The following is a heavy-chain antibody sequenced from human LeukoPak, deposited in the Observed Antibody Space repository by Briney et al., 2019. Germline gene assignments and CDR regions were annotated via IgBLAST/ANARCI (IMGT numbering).Heavy chain of an antibody. V-gene: IGHV1-69*13. D-gene: IGHD3-22*01. CDR3: ARDLDSGITMIV. CDR2: IIPIFGTA. CDR1: GGTFSSYA. Sequence: SVKVSCKASGGTFSSYAISWVRQAPGQGLEWMGGIIPIFGTANYAQKFQGRVTITADESTSTAYMELSSLRSEDTAVYYCARDLDSGITMIVWGQGTLVTVSS. J-gene: IGHJ4*02.